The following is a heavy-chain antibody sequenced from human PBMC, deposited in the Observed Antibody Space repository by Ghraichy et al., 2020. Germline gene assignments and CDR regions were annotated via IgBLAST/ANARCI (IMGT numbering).Heavy chain of an antibody. J-gene: IGHJ3*01. CDR3: SRPGFGELQNAFDV. Sequence: GGSLRLSCAASGFIFSEFAMYWVRRAPGKGLECIGRIRTKPNNYATTYAASVKGRFTISRDDSKNTMYLQMKSLKTEDTAVYYCSRPGFGELQNAFDVWGHGTIVTVSS. CDR1: GFIFSEFA. D-gene: IGHD3-10*01. V-gene: IGHV3-73*01. CDR2: IRTKPNNYAT.